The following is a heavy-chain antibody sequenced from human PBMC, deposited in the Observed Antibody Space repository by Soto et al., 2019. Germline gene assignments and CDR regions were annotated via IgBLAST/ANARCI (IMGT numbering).Heavy chain of an antibody. J-gene: IGHJ4*02. CDR1: GSTFRRYA. D-gene: IGHD3-22*01. V-gene: IGHV1-69*13. CDR3: ARVPNQYDSSGYYFDY. Sequence: ASVKVSCKASGSTFRRYAIRWVRQAPGQGLEWMGGIIPIFGTANYAQKFQARVTITAVESTSTAYIELSSLRSEDTAVYYCARVPNQYDSSGYYFDYWGQGTLVTVSS. CDR2: IIPIFGTA.